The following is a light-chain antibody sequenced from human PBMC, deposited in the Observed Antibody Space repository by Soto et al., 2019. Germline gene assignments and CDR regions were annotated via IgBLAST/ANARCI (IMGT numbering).Light chain of an antibody. Sequence: DIQMTQTPATLSAFAGDRVTVTCRASQSISFWLAWYQQKPGKAPKLLIFKASSLESGVPSRFSGSGSGTEFTLTISSLQPDDFATYYCQQYNSYPKTFGQGTQLEIK. CDR3: QQYNSYPKT. CDR2: KAS. V-gene: IGKV1-5*03. J-gene: IGKJ5*01. CDR1: QSISFW.